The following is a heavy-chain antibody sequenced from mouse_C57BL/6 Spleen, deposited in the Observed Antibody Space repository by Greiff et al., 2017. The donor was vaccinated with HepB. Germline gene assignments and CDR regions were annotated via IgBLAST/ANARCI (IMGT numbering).Heavy chain of an antibody. J-gene: IGHJ4*01. V-gene: IGHV1-61*01. D-gene: IGHD2-2*01. CDR1: GYTLTSYW. Sequence: QVQLQQPGAELVRPGSSVKLSCKASGYTLTSYWMDWVKQRPGQGLEWIGNIYPSDSETHYNQKFKDKATLTVDKSSSTAYMQLSSLTSADSAVYYCARDGYGAMDYWGQGTSVTVSS. CDR3: ARDGYGAMDY. CDR2: IYPSDSET.